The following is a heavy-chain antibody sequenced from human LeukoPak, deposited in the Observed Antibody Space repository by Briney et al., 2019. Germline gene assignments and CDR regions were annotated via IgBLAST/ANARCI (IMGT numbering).Heavy chain of an antibody. Sequence: ASVKVSCKASGGTFSSYAISWVRQAPGQGLEWMGGIIPIFGTANYAQKFQGRVTITADESTSTAYMELSSLRSEDTAVYYCAEASAAGTAFDIWGQGTMVTVSS. CDR2: IIPIFGTA. CDR1: GGTFSSYA. J-gene: IGHJ3*02. V-gene: IGHV1-69*13. CDR3: AEASAAGTAFDI. D-gene: IGHD6-13*01.